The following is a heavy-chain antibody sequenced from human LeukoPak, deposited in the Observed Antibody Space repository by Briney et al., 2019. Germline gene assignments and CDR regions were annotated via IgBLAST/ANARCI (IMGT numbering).Heavy chain of an antibody. CDR2: ISYDGSNK. CDR1: GFTFSSYG. V-gene: IGHV3-30*03. CDR3: ARDGYSSGWYGSY. D-gene: IGHD6-19*01. Sequence: GGSLRLSCAASGFTFSSYGMHWVRQAPGKGLEWVAVISYDGSNKYYADSVKGRFTISRDNSKNTLYLQMNSLRAEDTAVYYCARDGYSSGWYGSYWGQGTLVTVSS. J-gene: IGHJ4*02.